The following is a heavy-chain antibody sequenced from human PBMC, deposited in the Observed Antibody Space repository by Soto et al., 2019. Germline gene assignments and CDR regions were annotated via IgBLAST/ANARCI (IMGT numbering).Heavy chain of an antibody. V-gene: IGHV3-23*01. D-gene: IGHD2-8*02. Sequence: GGSLRLSCTASGFTFSSYAMSWVRQAPGKGLEWVSGISSDGNTYYAESVKGRFTISRDNSKNTVSLQMNSLGAEDAAVYYCAAGRQLVVYYWGQGTVVTVSS. CDR3: AAGRQLVVYY. CDR2: ISSDGNT. CDR1: GFTFSSYA. J-gene: IGHJ4*01.